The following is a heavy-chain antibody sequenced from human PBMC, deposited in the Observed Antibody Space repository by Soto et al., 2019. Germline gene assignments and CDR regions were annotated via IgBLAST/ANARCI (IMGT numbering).Heavy chain of an antibody. V-gene: IGHV3-11*05. D-gene: IGHD3-10*01. CDR2: ISSSSSYT. J-gene: IGHJ6*02. CDR3: ARERRGSGSDYNYYYYGMEV. Sequence: APGKGLEWVSYISSSSSYTNYADSVKGRFTISRDNAKNSLYLQMNSLRAEDTAVYYCARERRGSGSDYNYYYYGMEVWGQGTTVTVSS.